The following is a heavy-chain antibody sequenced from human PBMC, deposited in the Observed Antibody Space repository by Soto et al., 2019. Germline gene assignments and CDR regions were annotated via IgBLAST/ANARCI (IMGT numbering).Heavy chain of an antibody. CDR1: GFTFSNYA. CDR3: AKYLVVGTTTGFDY. J-gene: IGHJ4*02. Sequence: EVQLLESGGGLVQPGGSLRLSCAASGFTFSNYALSWVRQAPGTGLEWVSGISGSGGRTYYADSVKGRFTISRDNSKNTLYLQMNSLRAEDTAVYYCAKYLVVGTTTGFDYWGQGTLITVSS. D-gene: IGHD3-22*01. V-gene: IGHV3-23*01. CDR2: ISGSGGRT.